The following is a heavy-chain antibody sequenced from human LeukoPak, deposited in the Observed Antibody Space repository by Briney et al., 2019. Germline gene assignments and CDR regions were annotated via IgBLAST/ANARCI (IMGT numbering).Heavy chain of an antibody. Sequence: GGSLRLSCVASGFTFSSYWMCWVRQAPGKGLEWVANIKEDGSEKHYVDSVKGRFTISRDNTKNSLYLQMNSLRAEDTAVYYCAKVEKGSYGKGFFDYWGQGTLVTVSS. CDR2: IKEDGSEK. V-gene: IGHV3-7*03. D-gene: IGHD3-16*01. CDR1: GFTFSSYW. J-gene: IGHJ4*02. CDR3: AKVEKGSYGKGFFDY.